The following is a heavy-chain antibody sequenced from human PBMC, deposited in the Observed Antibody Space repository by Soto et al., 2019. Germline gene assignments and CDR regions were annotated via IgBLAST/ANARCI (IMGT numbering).Heavy chain of an antibody. V-gene: IGHV1-2*02. J-gene: IGHJ4*02. CDR3: AVTYSSGWYELDY. D-gene: IGHD6-19*01. CDR2: INPNSGGT. CDR1: GYTFTGYY. Sequence: QVQLVQSGAEVKKPGASVKVSCKASGYTFTGYYMHWVRQAPGQGLEWMGWINPNSGGTNYAQKFQGRVTMTTDTSISTAYMELSMLRSDDTAVYYCAVTYSSGWYELDYWGQGTLVTVSS.